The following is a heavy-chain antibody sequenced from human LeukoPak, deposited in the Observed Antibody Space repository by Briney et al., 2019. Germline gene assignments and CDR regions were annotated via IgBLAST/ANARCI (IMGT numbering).Heavy chain of an antibody. CDR3: ARAGGRSWFDP. CDR2: INPNSGGT. J-gene: IGHJ5*02. V-gene: IGHV1-2*02. CDR1: GYSFTDKY. Sequence: ASVKVSCKAPGYSFTDKYMHWVRQAPGQGLEGMGWINPNSGGTNYAQKFQGRVTMTTDTSMSTAYMELSRLTSDDTAVYYCARAGGRSWFDPWGQGTLVTVSS.